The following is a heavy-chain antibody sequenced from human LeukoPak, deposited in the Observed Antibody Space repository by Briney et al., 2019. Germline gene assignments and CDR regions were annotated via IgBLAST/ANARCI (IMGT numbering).Heavy chain of an antibody. D-gene: IGHD3-10*01. J-gene: IGHJ6*03. CDR3: ARALTMVRGVPMPYYYMDV. Sequence: ASVKVSCKASGGTFSSYAISWVRQAPGQGLEWMGGIIPIFGTANYAQKFQGRVTITTDESTSTAYMELSSLRSEDTAVYYCARALTMVRGVPMPYYYMDVWGKGTTVTVSS. V-gene: IGHV1-69*05. CDR2: IIPIFGTA. CDR1: GGTFSSYA.